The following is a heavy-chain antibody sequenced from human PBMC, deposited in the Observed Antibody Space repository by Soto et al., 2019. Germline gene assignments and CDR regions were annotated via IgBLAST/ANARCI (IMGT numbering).Heavy chain of an antibody. D-gene: IGHD5-12*01. CDR2: IYYSGST. V-gene: IGHV4-39*01. CDR1: GGSISSSSYY. CDR3: ARRPVGGYDWGYFDY. Sequence: SQTLSLTCTVSGGSISSSSYYWGWIRQPPGKGLEWIGSIYYSGSTYYNPSLKSRVTISVVTSKNQFSLKLSSVTAADTAVYYCARRPVGGYDWGYFDYWGQGTLVTVSS. J-gene: IGHJ4*02.